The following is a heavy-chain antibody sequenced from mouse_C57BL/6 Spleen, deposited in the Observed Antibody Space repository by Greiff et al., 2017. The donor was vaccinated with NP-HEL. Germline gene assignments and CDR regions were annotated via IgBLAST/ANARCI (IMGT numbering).Heavy chain of an antibody. CDR1: GYTFTNYW. Sequence: VQLQQPGAELVRPGTSVKLSCKASGYTFTNYWIGWAKQRPGHGLEWIGEIYPGGGYTNYNEKFKGKATLTADKSSSTAYMQFSSLTSEDSAIYYCARTPHYYGSRSWYFDVWGTAPTVTSSS. D-gene: IGHD1-1*01. J-gene: IGHJ1*03. V-gene: IGHV1-63*01. CDR2: IYPGGGYT. CDR3: ARTPHYYGSRSWYFDV.